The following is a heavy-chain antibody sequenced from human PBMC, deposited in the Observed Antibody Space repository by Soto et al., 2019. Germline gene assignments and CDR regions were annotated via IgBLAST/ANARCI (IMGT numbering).Heavy chain of an antibody. CDR2: IKSKTDGGTT. D-gene: IGHD3-10*01. CDR3: TTDSAREYGSGSYNRVRAFDI. V-gene: IGHV3-15*07. J-gene: IGHJ3*02. Sequence: PGGSLRLSCAASGFTFSNPWMNWVRQAPGKGLEWVGRIKSKTDGGTTDYAAPVKGRFTISRDDSKNMLYLQMNSLITEDTAIYYCTTDSAREYGSGSYNRVRAFDIWGQGTMVTVSS. CDR1: GFTFSNPW.